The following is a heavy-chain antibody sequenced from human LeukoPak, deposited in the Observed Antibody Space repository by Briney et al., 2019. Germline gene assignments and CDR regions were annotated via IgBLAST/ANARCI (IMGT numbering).Heavy chain of an antibody. CDR3: ARDRSIAAAGFIDY. CDR2: INSDGSST. V-gene: IGHV3-74*01. CDR1: GFTFSSYW. D-gene: IGHD6-13*01. Sequence: GGSLRLSCAASGFTFSSYWMHWVRQAPWKGLVWVSRINSDGSSTSYADSVKGRFTISRDNAKNTLYLQMNSLRAEDTAVYYCARDRSIAAAGFIDYWGQGTLVTVSS. J-gene: IGHJ4*02.